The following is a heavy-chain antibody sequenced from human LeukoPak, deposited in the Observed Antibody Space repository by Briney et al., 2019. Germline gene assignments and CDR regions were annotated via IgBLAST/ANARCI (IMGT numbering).Heavy chain of an antibody. D-gene: IGHD2-21*02. CDR1: GGSISSGSSY. J-gene: IGHJ5*02. CDR3: ARVGEKYCGGDCSPNWFDP. CDR2: IYTSGRT. V-gene: IGHV4-61*02. Sequence: SETLSLTCTVSGGSISSGSSYWSWIRQPAGKGLEWIGLIYTSGRTNYSPSLKSRVTISVDTSKNQFSLKLSSVTAADTAVYYCARVGEKYCGGDCSPNWFDPWGQGTLVTVSS.